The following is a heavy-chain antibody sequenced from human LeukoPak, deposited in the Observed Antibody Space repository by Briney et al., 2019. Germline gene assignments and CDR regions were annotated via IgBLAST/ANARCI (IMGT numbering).Heavy chain of an antibody. Sequence: AGGSLRLSCAASGFTFSSYDMHWVRQATGKGLEWVSAIGTAGDTYYPGSVKGRFTISRENAKNSLYLQMNSLRAGDTAVYYCARGATMVRGVIWYGMDVWGQGTTVTVSS. CDR2: IGTAGDT. J-gene: IGHJ6*02. CDR3: ARGATMVRGVIWYGMDV. V-gene: IGHV3-13*01. D-gene: IGHD3-10*01. CDR1: GFTFSSYD.